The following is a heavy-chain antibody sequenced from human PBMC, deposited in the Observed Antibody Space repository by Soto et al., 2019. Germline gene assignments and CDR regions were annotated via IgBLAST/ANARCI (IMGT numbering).Heavy chain of an antibody. V-gene: IGHV4-39*01. CDR2: IYYSGNT. D-gene: IGHD2-2*01. CDR1: GGSISSGSYY. Sequence: SETLSLTCTVSGGSISSGSYYWDWIRQAPGKGLEWIGNIYYSGNTYYNPSLKSRVTISVDTSKNQFSLRVNSVTAADTAVYYCARSRQNRISYAPAYFDYWGQGTLVTVSS. CDR3: ARSRQNRISYAPAYFDY. J-gene: IGHJ4*02.